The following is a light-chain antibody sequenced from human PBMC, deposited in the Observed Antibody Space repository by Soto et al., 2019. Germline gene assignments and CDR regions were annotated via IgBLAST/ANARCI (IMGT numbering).Light chain of an antibody. Sequence: DIQMTQSPSSVSSSVGDRVTLTCRASQGVNSWLAWYQQRPGKAPKLLIYAASSLQTGVPSRVSGSGSGTDFTLTISSLQPEDFATYYCQQYNSFPYTFGQGTKLEIK. J-gene: IGKJ2*01. CDR3: QQYNSFPYT. V-gene: IGKV1-12*01. CDR1: QGVNSW. CDR2: AAS.